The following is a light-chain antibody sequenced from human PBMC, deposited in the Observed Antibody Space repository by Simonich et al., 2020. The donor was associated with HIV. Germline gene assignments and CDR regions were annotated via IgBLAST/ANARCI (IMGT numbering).Light chain of an antibody. CDR2: GAS. Sequence: EIVMTQSPATLSVSPGERATLSCRASQSVSSNLAWYQQKPAQAPRLLIYGASTRATGIPARFRGSGSGTEFTLTISSLQSEDFAIYYCQQYNNWPLTWTFGQGTKVEIK. J-gene: IGKJ1*01. CDR1: QSVSSN. V-gene: IGKV3-15*01. CDR3: QQYNNWPLTWT.